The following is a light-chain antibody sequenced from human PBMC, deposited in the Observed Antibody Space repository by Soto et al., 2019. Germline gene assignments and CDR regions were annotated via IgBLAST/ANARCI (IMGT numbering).Light chain of an antibody. Sequence: VMTPAPATPSVAPGERATLPCRASQTINNNVAWYQLKDGQVPRLVIYGASTRATDIPARFSGSGSGTEFTLTINSLQPDDFATYYCQHYNSYSEAFGQGTKVDIK. CDR1: QTINNN. CDR2: GAS. J-gene: IGKJ1*01. V-gene: IGKV3-15*01. CDR3: QHYNSYSEA.